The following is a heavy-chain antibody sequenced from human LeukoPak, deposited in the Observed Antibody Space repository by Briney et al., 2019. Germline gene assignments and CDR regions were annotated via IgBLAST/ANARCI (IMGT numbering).Heavy chain of an antibody. J-gene: IGHJ2*01. CDR1: GGSFSGYY. D-gene: IGHD1-26*01. V-gene: IGHV4-34*01. CDR2: INHSGST. Sequence: SETLSLTCAVYGGSFSGYYWTWIRQPPGKGLEWIGEINHSGSTNYNPSLKSRVTISVDTSKNQFSLKLSSVTAAETAVYYCASAARGGGIYLFFALWGRGPLVTVSS. CDR3: ASAARGGGIYLFFAL.